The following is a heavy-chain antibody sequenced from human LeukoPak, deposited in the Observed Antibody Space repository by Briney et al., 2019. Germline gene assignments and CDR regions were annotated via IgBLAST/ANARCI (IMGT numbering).Heavy chain of an antibody. Sequence: EATVKVSCKASGYTFTSYGISWVRQAPGQGLEWMGWISAYNGNTNYAQKLQGRVTMTTDTSTSTAYMELRSLRSDDTAVYYCARADIVVVVAADYYFDYWGQGTLVTLSS. D-gene: IGHD2-15*01. J-gene: IGHJ4*02. CDR3: ARADIVVVVAADYYFDY. CDR1: GYTFTSYG. V-gene: IGHV1-18*01. CDR2: ISAYNGNT.